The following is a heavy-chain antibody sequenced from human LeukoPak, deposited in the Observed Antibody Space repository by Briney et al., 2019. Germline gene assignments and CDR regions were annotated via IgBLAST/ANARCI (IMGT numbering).Heavy chain of an antibody. Sequence: PSETLSLTCAVSGYSISIGYYWGWIRQPPGTGLEWIWSIYHSGSTYYNPSLKSRVAISVDTSKNQFSLKLSSVTAADTAVYYCARHSGDLRFLEWLLDYWGQGTLVTVSS. V-gene: IGHV4-38-2*01. CDR3: ARHSGDLRFLEWLLDY. D-gene: IGHD3-3*01. J-gene: IGHJ4*02. CDR2: IYHSGST. CDR1: GYSISIGYY.